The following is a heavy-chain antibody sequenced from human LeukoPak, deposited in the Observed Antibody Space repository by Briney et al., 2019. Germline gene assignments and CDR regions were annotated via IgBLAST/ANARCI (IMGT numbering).Heavy chain of an antibody. J-gene: IGHJ4*02. Sequence: SETLSLTCTVSGDSITTYYWSWIRQPPGKGLEWIGYIYYSGSTNYNPSLKSRVTVSVDTSKNQFSLKLSSVTAADTAVYYCARRDSGYDLGYYDYWGQGTLVTVSS. D-gene: IGHD5-12*01. CDR2: IYYSGST. CDR3: ARRDSGYDLGYYDY. V-gene: IGHV4-59*08. CDR1: GDSITTYY.